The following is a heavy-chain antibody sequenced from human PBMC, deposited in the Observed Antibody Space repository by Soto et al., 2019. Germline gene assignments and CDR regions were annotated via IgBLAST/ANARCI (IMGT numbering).Heavy chain of an antibody. CDR1: GYSFTSYW. D-gene: IGHD6-19*01. CDR3: ARPIAVAGPFFDY. Sequence: GESLKISCKGSGYSFTSYWIGWVRQMPGKGLEWMGIIYPGVSDTRYSPSFQGQVTISADKSISTAYLQWSSLKASDTAMYYCARPIAVAGPFFDYWGQGTLVTVSS. CDR2: IYPGVSDT. V-gene: IGHV5-51*01. J-gene: IGHJ4*02.